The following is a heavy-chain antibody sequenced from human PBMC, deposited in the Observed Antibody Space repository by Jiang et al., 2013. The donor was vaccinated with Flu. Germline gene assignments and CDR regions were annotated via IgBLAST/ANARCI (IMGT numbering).Heavy chain of an antibody. Sequence: GAEVKKPGASLKVSCKSSEYTFANYYVHWVRQAPGQGLEWMGIVNPGGDFTGYAQKFRGRVTVTRDTSTRTVYLEVSSLKSEDTAVYYCAREYCSSTSCFLPDYWGQGTLVTVSS. CDR2: VNPGGDFT. CDR1: EYTFANYY. V-gene: IGHV1-46*01. D-gene: IGHD2-2*01. CDR3: AREYCSSTSCFLPDY. J-gene: IGHJ4*02.